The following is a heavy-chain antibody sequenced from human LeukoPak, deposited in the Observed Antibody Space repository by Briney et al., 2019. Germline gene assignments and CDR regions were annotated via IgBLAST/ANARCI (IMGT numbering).Heavy chain of an antibody. V-gene: IGHV4-4*07. CDR2: ICTSGST. J-gene: IGHJ4*02. CDR1: GGSISSYY. CDR3: ARGGPSFDQ. Sequence: SETLSLTCTVSGGSISSYYWTWIRQPAGNGLEWIGRICTSGSTISNPSLKSRVTMSVDTSKNQFSLRLNSVTAADTAVYYCARGGPSFDQWGQGILVTVSS.